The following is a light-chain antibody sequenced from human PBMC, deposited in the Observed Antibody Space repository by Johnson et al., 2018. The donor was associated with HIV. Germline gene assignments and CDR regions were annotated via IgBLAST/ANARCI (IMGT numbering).Light chain of an antibody. CDR3: GTWDNSLTAGV. CDR2: ENN. J-gene: IGLJ1*01. Sequence: QFVLTQPPSMSAAPGQKVTISCSGSSSNIGNNYVSWYQQLPGTAPKLLIFENNKRPSGIPDRFSGSKSGTSATLGITGLQTGDDADYYCGTWDNSLTAGVFGSGTKVTCL. CDR1: SSNIGNNY. V-gene: IGLV1-51*02.